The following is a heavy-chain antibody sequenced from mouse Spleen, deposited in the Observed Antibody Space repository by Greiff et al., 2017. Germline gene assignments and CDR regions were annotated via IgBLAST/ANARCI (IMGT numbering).Heavy chain of an antibody. CDR3: ARGGPFDY. Sequence: EVKLVESGGDLVKPGGSLKLSCAASGFTFSSYAMSWVRQTPEKRLEWVASISSGGSTYYPDSVKGRFTISRDNARNILYLQMSSLRSEDTAMYYCARGGPFDYWGQGTTLTVSS. CDR2: ISSGGST. V-gene: IGHV5-6-5*01. D-gene: IGHD3-3*01. J-gene: IGHJ2*01. CDR1: GFTFSSYA.